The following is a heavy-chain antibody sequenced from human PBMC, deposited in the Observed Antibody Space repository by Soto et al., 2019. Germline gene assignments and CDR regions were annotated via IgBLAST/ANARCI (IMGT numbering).Heavy chain of an antibody. CDR1: GFTFTSSA. J-gene: IGHJ6*02. D-gene: IGHD2-2*02. V-gene: IGHV1-58*01. CDR2: IVVGSGNT. CDR3: AADYCSSTSCYNGFAANCYYGMDV. Sequence: SVKVSCKASGFTFTSSAVQWVRQARGQRLEWIGWIVVGSGNTNYAQKFQERVTITRDMSTSTAYMELSSLRSEDTAVYYCAADYCSSTSCYNGFAANCYYGMDVWGQGTTVTVSS.